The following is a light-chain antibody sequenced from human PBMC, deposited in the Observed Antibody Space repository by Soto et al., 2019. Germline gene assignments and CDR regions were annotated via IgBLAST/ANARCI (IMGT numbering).Light chain of an antibody. V-gene: IGKV1-5*01. CDR2: DAS. J-gene: IGKJ1*01. CDR3: QQYNSYWT. CDR1: QSISTW. Sequence: DIQMTQTPSTLSASVGDRVTITCRASQSISTWLAWYQQKPGKAPKVLIYDASTLESGDPSRFSGSGSGTDFTLTISSLQPDDFATYYCQQYNSYWTFAQGTKVDIK.